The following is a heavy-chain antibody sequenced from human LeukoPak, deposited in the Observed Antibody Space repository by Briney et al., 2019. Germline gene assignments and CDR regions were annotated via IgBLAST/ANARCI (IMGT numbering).Heavy chain of an antibody. V-gene: IGHV3-23*01. CDR2: ISGSGGST. CDR1: GFTFSSYA. D-gene: IGHD6-13*01. CDR3: AKDLSMGSSWYSLGY. J-gene: IGHJ4*02. Sequence: GGSLRLSCAASGFTFSSYALSWVRQAPGKGLEWVSAISGSGGSTYYADSVKGRFTIPRDNSKNTLYLQMTSLRAEDTAVYNCAKDLSMGSSWYSLGYWGQGTLVTASS.